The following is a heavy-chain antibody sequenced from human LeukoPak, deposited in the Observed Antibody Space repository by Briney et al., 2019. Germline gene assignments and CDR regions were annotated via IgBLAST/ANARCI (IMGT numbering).Heavy chain of an antibody. CDR3: AKEGVLGATMTNNWFDP. J-gene: IGHJ5*02. CDR1: GGTFSCYA. Sequence: GASVKVTCKASGGTFSCYAISWVRQAPGQGLEWMGGTIPIFGTANYAQKFQGRVTFTAAESAVTAYMDLKRQRLEDKAVYYCAKEGVLGATMTNNWFDPWGRGTLVTVSA. D-gene: IGHD1-26*01. CDR2: TIPIFGTA. V-gene: IGHV1-69*13.